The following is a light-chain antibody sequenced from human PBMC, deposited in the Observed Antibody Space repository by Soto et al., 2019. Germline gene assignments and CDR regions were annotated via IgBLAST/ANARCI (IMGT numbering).Light chain of an antibody. Sequence: EIMLAQSPATLSLSPGERATLSFRASQSVSSYLAWYQQKPGQAPRLLIYDASNRATGIPARFSGSGSGTDFTLTISSLEPEDFAVYYCQQRSNWLTFGGGTKVDI. CDR3: QQRSNWLT. CDR1: QSVSSY. CDR2: DAS. V-gene: IGKV3-11*01. J-gene: IGKJ4*01.